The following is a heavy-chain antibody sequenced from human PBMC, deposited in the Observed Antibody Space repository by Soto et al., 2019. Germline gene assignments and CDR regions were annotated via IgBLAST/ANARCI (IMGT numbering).Heavy chain of an antibody. CDR2: IIPIFGTA. V-gene: IGHV1-69*12. J-gene: IGHJ6*02. D-gene: IGHD6-6*01. CDR3: ARDYVVAARRPNGMDV. CDR1: GGTFSSYA. Sequence: QVQLVQSGAEVKKPGSSVKVSCKASGGTFSSYAISWVRQAPGQGLEWMGGIIPIFGTANYAQKVQGRVTITADESTSTAYMELSSLRSEDTAVYYCARDYVVAARRPNGMDVWGQGTTVTVSS.